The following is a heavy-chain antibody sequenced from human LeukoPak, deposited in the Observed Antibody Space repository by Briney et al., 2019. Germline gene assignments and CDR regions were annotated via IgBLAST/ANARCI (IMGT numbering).Heavy chain of an antibody. CDR3: ARDHGYCSGGSCLEGAFDI. CDR2: INPSGGST. D-gene: IGHD2-15*01. Sequence: GASVKVSCKASGYTFTSYYMHWVRRAPGQGLEWMGIINPSGGSTSYAQKFQGRVTMTRDTSTSTVYMELSSLRSEDTAVYYCARDHGYCSGGSCLEGAFDIWGQGTMVTVSS. J-gene: IGHJ3*02. V-gene: IGHV1-46*01. CDR1: GYTFTSYY.